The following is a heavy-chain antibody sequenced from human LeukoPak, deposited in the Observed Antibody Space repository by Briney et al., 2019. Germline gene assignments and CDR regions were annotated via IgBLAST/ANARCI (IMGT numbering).Heavy chain of an antibody. Sequence: GESLKISRKGSGYSFTNYWIGWVRQMPGKGLEWMGIIYPGDSNTRYSPSFQGQVTISADKSISTAYLQWSSLKASDTAMYYCARQISSRSAGLDVWGKGTTVTVSA. CDR3: ARQISSRSAGLDV. CDR1: GYSFTNYW. V-gene: IGHV5-51*01. D-gene: IGHD6-13*01. J-gene: IGHJ6*04. CDR2: IYPGDSNT.